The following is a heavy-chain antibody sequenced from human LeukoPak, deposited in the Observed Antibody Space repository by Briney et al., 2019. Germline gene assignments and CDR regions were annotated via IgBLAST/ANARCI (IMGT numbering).Heavy chain of an antibody. CDR2: IYYSGST. CDR3: ARDRPYDILTGYDAFDI. CDR1: GGSISSYY. V-gene: IGHV4-59*01. J-gene: IGHJ3*02. Sequence: SETLSLTCTVSGGSISSYYWSWIRRPPGKGLEWIGYIYYSGSTNYNPSLKSRVTISVDTSKNQFSLKLSSVTAADTAVYYCARDRPYDILTGYDAFDIWGQGTMVTVSS. D-gene: IGHD3-9*01.